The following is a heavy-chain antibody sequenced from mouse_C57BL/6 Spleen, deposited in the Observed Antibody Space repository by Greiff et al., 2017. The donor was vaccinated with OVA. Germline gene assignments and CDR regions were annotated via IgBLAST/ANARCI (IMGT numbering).Heavy chain of an antibody. CDR2: IYPGDGDT. Sequence: VQLQQSGPELVKPGASVKISCKASGYAFSSSWMNWVKQRPGKGLEWIGRIYPGDGDTNYNGKFKGKATLTADKSSSTAYMQLSSLTSEDSAVYFCARSFDYPYAMDYWGQGTSVTVSS. J-gene: IGHJ4*01. D-gene: IGHD2-4*01. V-gene: IGHV1-82*01. CDR1: GYAFSSSW. CDR3: ARSFDYPYAMDY.